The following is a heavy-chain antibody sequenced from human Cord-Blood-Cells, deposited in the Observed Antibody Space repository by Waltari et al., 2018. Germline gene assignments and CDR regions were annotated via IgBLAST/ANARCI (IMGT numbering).Heavy chain of an antibody. CDR2: IYYSGST. D-gene: IGHD3-10*01. V-gene: IGHV4-39*01. J-gene: IGHJ6*02. CDR1: GGSISSSSYY. Sequence: QLQLQESGPGLVQPSETLSLTCTVPGGSISSSSYYWGWIRQPPGKGLEWIGSIYYSGSTYYNPSLKSRVTISVDTSKNQFSLKLSSVTAADTAVYYCARYGSGSSYYYYYGMDVWGQGTTVTVSS. CDR3: ARYGSGSSYYYYYGMDV.